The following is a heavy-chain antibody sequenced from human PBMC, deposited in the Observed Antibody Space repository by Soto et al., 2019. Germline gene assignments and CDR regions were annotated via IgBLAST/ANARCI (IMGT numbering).Heavy chain of an antibody. CDR2: IYYSGST. J-gene: IGHJ4*02. CDR3: ARHSKTNTMVRGVIIQAFDY. V-gene: IGHV4-39*01. CDR1: GGSISSSSDY. D-gene: IGHD3-10*01. Sequence: SETLSLTCTVSGGSISSSSDYWGWIRQPPGKGLEWIGSIYYSGSTYYNPSLKSRVTISVDTSKNQFSLKLSSVTAADTAVYYCARHSKTNTMVRGVIIQAFDYWGQGTLVTVSS.